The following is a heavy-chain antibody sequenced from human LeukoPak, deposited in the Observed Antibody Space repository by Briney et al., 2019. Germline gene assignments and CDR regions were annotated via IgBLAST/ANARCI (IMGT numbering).Heavy chain of an antibody. D-gene: IGHD3-22*01. V-gene: IGHV4-34*01. Sequence: SETLSLTCAVYGGSFSGYYWSWIRQPPGKGLEWIGSIYYSGSTYYNPSLKSRVTISVDTSKNQFSLKLSSVTAADTAVYYCARLPYYDSSGYYHGNFDYWGQGTLVTVSS. CDR3: ARLPYYDSSGYYHGNFDY. CDR2: IYYSGST. CDR1: GGSFSGYY. J-gene: IGHJ4*02.